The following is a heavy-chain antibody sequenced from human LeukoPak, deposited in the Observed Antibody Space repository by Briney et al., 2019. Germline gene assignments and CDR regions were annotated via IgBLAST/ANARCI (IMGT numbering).Heavy chain of an antibody. D-gene: IGHD6-13*01. J-gene: IGHJ3*02. Sequence: ASVKVSCKASGYTFTGYYMHWVRQAPGQGLEWMGWINPNSGGTNYAQKFQGRVTMTRDTSISTAYVELSRLRSDDTAVYYCARGGGSSWYGRGNDAFDIWGQGTMVTVSS. CDR1: GYTFTGYY. CDR3: ARGGGSSWYGRGNDAFDI. V-gene: IGHV1-2*02. CDR2: INPNSGGT.